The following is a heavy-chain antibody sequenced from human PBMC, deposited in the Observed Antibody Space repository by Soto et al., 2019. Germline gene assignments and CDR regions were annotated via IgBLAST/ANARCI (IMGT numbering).Heavy chain of an antibody. CDR3: ARENYDFWSGYSSTPYYYGMDV. CDR2: IWYDGSNK. Sequence: GGSLRLSCAASGFTFSSYGMHWVRQAPGKGLEWVAVIWYDGSNKYYADSVKGRFTISRDNSKNTLYLQMNSLRAEDTAVYYCARENYDFWSGYSSTPYYYGMDVWGQGTTVTV. CDR1: GFTFSSYG. J-gene: IGHJ6*02. V-gene: IGHV3-33*01. D-gene: IGHD3-3*01.